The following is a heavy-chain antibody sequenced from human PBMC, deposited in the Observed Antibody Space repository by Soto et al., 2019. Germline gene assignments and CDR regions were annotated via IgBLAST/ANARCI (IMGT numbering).Heavy chain of an antibody. V-gene: IGHV5-51*01. CDR1: GYSFSTYW. D-gene: IGHD3-3*02. CDR2: IYPSDSDT. CDR3: ARSNSTYHWLDP. Sequence: GESLKISCQGTGYSFSTYWINWVRRAPGKGLEWIGVIYPSDSDTRYSPSFQGHVSISVDKSAGTAYLHWNSLKASDTAVYYCARSNSTYHWLDPGGQGTLVTVSS. J-gene: IGHJ5*02.